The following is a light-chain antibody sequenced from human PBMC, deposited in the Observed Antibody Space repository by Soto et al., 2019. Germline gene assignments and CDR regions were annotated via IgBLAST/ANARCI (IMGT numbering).Light chain of an antibody. CDR3: QQRSNWPPIT. CDR2: DAS. CDR1: QSVSSSY. V-gene: IGKV3-11*01. Sequence: FVLTQSPGTLSLSPGERDTLSCRASQSVSSSYLAWYQQKPGQAPRLLIYDASNRATGIPARFSGSGSGTDFTLTISSLEPEDFAVYYCQQRSNWPPITFGQGTRLEIK. J-gene: IGKJ5*01.